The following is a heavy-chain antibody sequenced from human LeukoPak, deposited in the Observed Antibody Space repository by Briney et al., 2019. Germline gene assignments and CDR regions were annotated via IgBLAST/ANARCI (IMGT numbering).Heavy chain of an antibody. Sequence: VGSLRLSCEASGFTFSNYGMNWIRQAPGKGLEWISYISFGGSPIYYADSVKGRFIISSDSAKNSVYLQMNSLRVEDTALYYCASKIAANFDYWGQGTLVTVSS. CDR3: ASKIAANFDY. CDR2: ISFGGSPI. D-gene: IGHD2-21*01. V-gene: IGHV3-48*01. J-gene: IGHJ4*02. CDR1: GFTFSNYG.